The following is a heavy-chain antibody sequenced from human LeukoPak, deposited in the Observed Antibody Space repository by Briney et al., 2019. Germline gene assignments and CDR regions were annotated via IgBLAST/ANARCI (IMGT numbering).Heavy chain of an antibody. V-gene: IGHV4-4*02. CDR1: GGSISSDNW. D-gene: IGHD2-15*01. CDR2: VLRSGST. Sequence: SETLSLTCAVSGGSISSDNWWSWIRQPPGKGLEWIGEVLRSGSTNYNPSLKSRVTISVDRSKNQFSLKLSSVTAADTAVYYCARYCSGGSCYSGIGHNWFDPWGQGTLVTVSS. CDR3: ARYCSGGSCYSGIGHNWFDP. J-gene: IGHJ5*02.